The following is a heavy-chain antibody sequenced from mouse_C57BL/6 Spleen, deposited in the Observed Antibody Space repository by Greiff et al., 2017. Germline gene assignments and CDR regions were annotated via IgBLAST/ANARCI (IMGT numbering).Heavy chain of an antibody. CDR3: ARYYDNYFDY. Sequence: QVQLQQPGAELVLPAASVKLSCKASGYTFTSYWMHWVQQRPGQGLEWIGEIDPSDSYTNYNQKFKGKSTLAVDKSSSTAYMQLSSLTSEDFAFYYCARYYDNYFDYWGKGTTLTVSS. CDR1: GYTFTSYW. V-gene: IGHV1-69*01. CDR2: IDPSDSYT. J-gene: IGHJ2*01. D-gene: IGHD2-4*01.